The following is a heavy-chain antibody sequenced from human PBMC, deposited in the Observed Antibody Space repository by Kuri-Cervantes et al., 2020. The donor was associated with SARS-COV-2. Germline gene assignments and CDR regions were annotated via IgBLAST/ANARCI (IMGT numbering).Heavy chain of an antibody. J-gene: IGHJ4*02. CDR1: GYPFTGYY. CDR3: ARAYRGSSGSNRGYFDY. V-gene: IGHV1-2*02. Sequence: ASVKVSCKASGYPFTGYYMHWVRQAPGQGLEWMGWINPNSGGTNYAQKFQGRVTMTRDTSISTAYMELSRLRSDDTAVYYCARAYRGSSGSNRGYFDYWGQGTLVTVSS. CDR2: INPNSGGT. D-gene: IGHD6-19*01.